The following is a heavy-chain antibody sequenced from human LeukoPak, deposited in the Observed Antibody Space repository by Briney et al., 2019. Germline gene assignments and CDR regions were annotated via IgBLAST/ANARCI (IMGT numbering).Heavy chain of an antibody. CDR2: IYHGGAT. CDR1: DYSISSGYY. CDR3: ARGPHESSGYYSVIDS. D-gene: IGHD3-22*01. J-gene: IGHJ4*02. V-gene: IGHV4-38-2*01. Sequence: SETLSLTCAVSDYSISSGYYWDWIRQPPGKGLEWIGNIYHGGATYYSPSLKSRVTISVDTSKNQFSLKLSSVTAADTAVYYCARGPHESSGYYSVIDSWGQGTLVTVSS.